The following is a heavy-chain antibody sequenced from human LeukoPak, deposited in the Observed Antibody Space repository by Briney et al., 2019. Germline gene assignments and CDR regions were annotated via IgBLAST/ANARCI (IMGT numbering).Heavy chain of an antibody. Sequence: SQTLSLTCTVSGGSISSGGYYWSWIRQPPGKGLEWIGYIYHSGSTYYNPSLKSRVTISVDRSKNQFSLKLSSVTAADTAVYYCARDGRFPYCSGGSCSLLWGQGTLVTVSS. D-gene: IGHD2-15*01. CDR1: GGSISSGGYY. CDR2: IYHSGST. CDR3: ARDGRFPYCSGGSCSLL. J-gene: IGHJ4*02. V-gene: IGHV4-30-2*01.